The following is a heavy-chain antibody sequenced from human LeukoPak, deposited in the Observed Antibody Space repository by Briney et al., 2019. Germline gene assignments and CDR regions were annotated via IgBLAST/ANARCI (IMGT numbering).Heavy chain of an antibody. D-gene: IGHD6-19*01. CDR3: AKGNTVKYNSGQFDS. CDR1: GFTFSSYA. V-gene: IGHV3-23*01. J-gene: IGHJ4*02. Sequence: GGSLRLSCAASGFTFSSYAMSWVRQAPGKGLEWVSGISGGGGTTYSADSVEGRFTISRDNSKNTLFLQMNSLRAEDTAVYYCAKGNTVKYNSGQFDSWGQGTLVTVSS. CDR2: ISGGGGTT.